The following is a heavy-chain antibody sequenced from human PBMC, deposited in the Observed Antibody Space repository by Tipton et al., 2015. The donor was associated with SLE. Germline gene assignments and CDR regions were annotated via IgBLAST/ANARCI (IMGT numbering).Heavy chain of an antibody. CDR1: GGSISSHY. J-gene: IGHJ2*01. Sequence: TLSLTCTVSGGSISSHYWSWIRQPPGKGLEWIGYIYYSGGTNYNPSLQSRVTISVDTSKNQFSLKLSSVTAADTAVYYCARGAVTHWYFDLWGRGTLVTVSS. V-gene: IGHV4-59*11. CDR3: ARGAVTHWYFDL. CDR2: IYYSGGT. D-gene: IGHD4-11*01.